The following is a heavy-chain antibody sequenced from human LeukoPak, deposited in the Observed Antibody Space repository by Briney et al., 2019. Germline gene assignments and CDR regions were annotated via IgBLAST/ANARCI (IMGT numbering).Heavy chain of an antibody. CDR3: AREIAVAGIPYFDY. CDR1: GYSTSSGYY. J-gene: IGHJ4*02. V-gene: IGHV4-38-2*02. CDR2: IYHSGST. Sequence: SETLSLTCTVSGYSTSSGYYWGWIRQPPGKGLEWIGCIYHSGSTYYNPSLKSRVTISVDTSKNQFSLKLSSVTAADTAVYYCAREIAVAGIPYFDYWGQGTLVTVSS. D-gene: IGHD6-19*01.